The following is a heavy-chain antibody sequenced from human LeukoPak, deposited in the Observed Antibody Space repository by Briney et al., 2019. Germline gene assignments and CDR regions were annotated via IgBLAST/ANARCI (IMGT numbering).Heavy chain of an antibody. CDR1: GGSISSYY. D-gene: IGHD6-13*01. J-gene: IGHJ2*01. CDR2: IYYSGST. V-gene: IGHV4-59*12. CDR3: ARVSSSWYQDWYFDL. Sequence: SETLSLTCTVSGGSISSYYWSWIRQPPGKGLEWIGYIYYSGSTNYKPSLKSRVTMSVDTSKNQFSLKLSSVTAADTAVYYCARVSSSWYQDWYFDLWGRGTLVTVSS.